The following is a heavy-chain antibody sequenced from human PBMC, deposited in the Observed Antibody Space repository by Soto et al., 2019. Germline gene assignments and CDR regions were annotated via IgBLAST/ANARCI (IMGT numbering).Heavy chain of an antibody. CDR1: GYTFTSYD. Sequence: QVQLVQSGAEVKKPGASVKVSCKASGYTFTSYDINWVRQATGQGLEWMGWMNPNSGNTGYAQKSQGRVTMTRNPPITTAYMEVGSLGLEATAGFYFATLLRYFAWGPFDPGGQGTLVTASS. CDR3: ATLLRYFAWGPFDP. V-gene: IGHV1-8*01. CDR2: MNPNSGNT. J-gene: IGHJ5*02. D-gene: IGHD3-9*01.